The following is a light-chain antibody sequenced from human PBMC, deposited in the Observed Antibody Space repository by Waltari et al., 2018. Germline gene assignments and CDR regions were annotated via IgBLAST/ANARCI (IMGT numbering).Light chain of an antibody. CDR2: AAS. Sequence: DIQMTQSPSSLSASVGDRVTITCRASQSISSYLNWYQQKPGKAPKLRIYAASSLQSGVPSRFSGSGSGTDFTLTISSLQPEDFATYYCQQSSTFGPGTKVDIK. J-gene: IGKJ3*01. CDR3: QQSST. V-gene: IGKV1-39*01. CDR1: QSISSY.